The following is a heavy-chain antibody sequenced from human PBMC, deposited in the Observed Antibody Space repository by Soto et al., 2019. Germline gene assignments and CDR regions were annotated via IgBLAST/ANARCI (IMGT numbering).Heavy chain of an antibody. J-gene: IGHJ4*02. D-gene: IGHD2-15*01. CDR1: GYTFTSYG. V-gene: IGHV1-18*01. CDR2: ISAYNGNT. CDR3: ARSRSEDIVWSVGSIDY. Sequence: QVQLVQSGAEVKKPGASVKVSCKASGYTFTSYGISWVRQAPGQGLEWMGWISAYNGNTNYAQKLQGRVTMTTDTSTSKAYMELRSLRSDDTAVYYCARSRSEDIVWSVGSIDYWGQGTLVTVSS.